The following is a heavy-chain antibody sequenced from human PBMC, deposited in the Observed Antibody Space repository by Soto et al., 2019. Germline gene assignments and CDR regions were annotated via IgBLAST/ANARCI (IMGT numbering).Heavy chain of an antibody. CDR2: INHSGST. V-gene: IGHV4-34*01. CDR1: GGSFSGYY. J-gene: IGHJ5*02. CDR3: ARGLGSGWYGVWFDP. Sequence: SETLSLTCAVYGGSFSGYYWSWIRQPPGKGLEWIGEINHSGSTNYNPSLKSRVTISVDTSKNQFSLKLSSVTAADTAVYYCARGLGSGWYGVWFDPWGQGTLVTVSS. D-gene: IGHD6-19*01.